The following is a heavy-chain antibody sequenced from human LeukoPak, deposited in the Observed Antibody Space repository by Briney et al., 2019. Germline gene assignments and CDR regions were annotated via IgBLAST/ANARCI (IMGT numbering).Heavy chain of an antibody. Sequence: ASVKVSCKASGYTFTGHYVHWLRQAPGQGLEWMGWINPNSGGTNYAQKFQGRVTMTRDTSISTAYMELSRLRSDDTAVYYCARGRIQLWSKPFDYWGQGTLVTVSS. D-gene: IGHD5-18*01. CDR1: GYTFTGHY. CDR3: ARGRIQLWSKPFDY. V-gene: IGHV1-2*02. CDR2: INPNSGGT. J-gene: IGHJ4*02.